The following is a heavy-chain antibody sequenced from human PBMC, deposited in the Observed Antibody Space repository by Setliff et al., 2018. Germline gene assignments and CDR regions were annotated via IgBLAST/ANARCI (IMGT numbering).Heavy chain of an antibody. Sequence: GASVKVSCKASGYTFTSYAMHWVRQATGQRLEWMGWINAGNGNTKYSQKFQGRVTITRDTSASTAYMELSSLRSEDTAVYYCARDSYTAMVADAFDIWGQGTMVTVSS. CDR1: GYTFTSYA. D-gene: IGHD5-18*01. CDR2: INAGNGNT. J-gene: IGHJ3*02. CDR3: ARDSYTAMVADAFDI. V-gene: IGHV1-3*01.